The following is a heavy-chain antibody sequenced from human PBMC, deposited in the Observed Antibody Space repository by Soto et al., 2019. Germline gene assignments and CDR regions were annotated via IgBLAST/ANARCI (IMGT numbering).Heavy chain of an antibody. CDR2: SSYDGRET. J-gene: IGHJ4*02. CDR1: DFDFSSYG. V-gene: IGHV3-30*03. CDR3: ARDSGWPILNFDN. D-gene: IGHD3-10*01. Sequence: QRLSCAASDFDFSSYGIRWVRQAPGKGLEWVAASSYDGRETFYADSAKGRFTVSKEMSKNTAFLQMNALRHEDTAVYFCARDSGWPILNFDNWGQGTPVTVSS.